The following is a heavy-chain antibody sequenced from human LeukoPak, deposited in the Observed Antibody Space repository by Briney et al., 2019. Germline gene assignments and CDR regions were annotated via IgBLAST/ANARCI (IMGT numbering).Heavy chain of an antibody. CDR2: IKTDGSSR. Sequence: PGGSLRLSCEGSGDSWVHWVRQVPGKGLVWVSRIKTDGSSRSYADSVKGRFTISSDNAENMLYLQMNSLRAEDTAVYYCARGDGVVMKYWGQGTLVTVSS. CDR1: GDSW. CDR3: ARGDGVVMKY. J-gene: IGHJ4*02. D-gene: IGHD3-3*01. V-gene: IGHV3-74*01.